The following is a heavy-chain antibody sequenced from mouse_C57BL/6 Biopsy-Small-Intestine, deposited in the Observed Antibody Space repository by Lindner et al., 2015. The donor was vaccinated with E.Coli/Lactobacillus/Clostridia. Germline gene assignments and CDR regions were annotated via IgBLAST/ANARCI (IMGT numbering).Heavy chain of an antibody. V-gene: IGHV2-9-1*01. J-gene: IGHJ3*01. CDR2: IWTGGGT. Sequence: VQLQESGPGLVAPSQSLSITCTVSGFSSTSYAISWVRQPPGKGLEWLGIIWTGGGTNYNSALKSRLSISKDNSKSQVFLKMNSLQTDGTARYYCARNGAYSSNYVGSWFAYWGQGTLVTVSA. D-gene: IGHD2-5*01. CDR1: GFSSTSYA. CDR3: ARNGAYSSNYVGSWFAY.